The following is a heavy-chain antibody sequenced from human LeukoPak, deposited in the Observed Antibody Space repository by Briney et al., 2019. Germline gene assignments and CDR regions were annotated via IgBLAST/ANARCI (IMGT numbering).Heavy chain of an antibody. V-gene: IGHV3-23*01. CDR3: AKGSSSSRPYYFDY. Sequence: PGGSLRLSCTASGFTFSTYAMSWVRQAPGKGLEWFSAITGGGDDTYYADSVKGRFTISRDSSKNTLYLQMNSLRVEDTAVYYCAKGSSSSRPYYFDYWGQGALVTVSS. J-gene: IGHJ4*02. CDR2: ITGGGDDT. CDR1: GFTFSTYA. D-gene: IGHD6-6*01.